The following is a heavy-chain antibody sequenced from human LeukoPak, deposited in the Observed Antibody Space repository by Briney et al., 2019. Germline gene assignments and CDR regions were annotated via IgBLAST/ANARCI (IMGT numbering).Heavy chain of an antibody. CDR1: GFTFSDYE. D-gene: IGHD3-22*01. V-gene: IGHV3-33*08. Sequence: GGSLRLSCAASGFTFSDYEMNWVRQAPGKGLEWVAVIWYDGSNKYYADSVKGRFTISRDNSRNTLYLQMNSLRAEDTAVYYCVRELPPVVQYYFDYWGPGTLVTVSS. CDR3: VRELPPVVQYYFDY. CDR2: IWYDGSNK. J-gene: IGHJ4*02.